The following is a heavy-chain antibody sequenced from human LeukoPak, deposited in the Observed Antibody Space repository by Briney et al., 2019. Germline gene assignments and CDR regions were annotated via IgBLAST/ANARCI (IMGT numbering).Heavy chain of an antibody. CDR3: ARDLSVNSYWYFDL. D-gene: IGHD2-8*01. J-gene: IGHJ2*01. V-gene: IGHV3-48*01. CDR1: GFTFSRSV. CDR2: ISSSSSTI. Sequence: GGSLRLSCEASGFTFSRSVMHWVRQAPGKGLEWLSYISSSSSTIYYADSVEGRFTISRDNAKNALDLQMNSLRAEDTAVYYCARDLSVNSYWYFDLWGRGTLVSVSS.